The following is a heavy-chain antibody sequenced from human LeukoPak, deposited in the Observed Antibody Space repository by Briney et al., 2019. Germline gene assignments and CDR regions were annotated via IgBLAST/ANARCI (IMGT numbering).Heavy chain of an antibody. J-gene: IGHJ2*01. Sequence: GASVKVSCKVSGYALSESSIHWVRQTPGEGFEWMGGFDPEYVETTYAQKFRGRVTMTEDTSTDTAYMELMNLRSDDTAVYYCVSDRSDGGYAESNGYPTFELWGRGTLVTVSS. CDR3: VSDRSDGGYAESNGYPTFEL. D-gene: IGHD5-24*01. CDR2: FDPEYVET. CDR1: GYALSESS. V-gene: IGHV1-24*01.